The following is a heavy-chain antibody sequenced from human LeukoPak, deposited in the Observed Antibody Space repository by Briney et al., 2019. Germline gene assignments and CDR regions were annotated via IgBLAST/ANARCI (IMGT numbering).Heavy chain of an antibody. J-gene: IGHJ5*02. Sequence: PGGSLRLSCAASGFTFSSYWMSWVRQAPGKGLEWVANIKQDGSEKYYLDSLEGRFTISRDNAKNSVYLQINRLRVEDTAVYYCARRGTIAVPVFWFDPWGQGTLVIVSS. D-gene: IGHD6-19*01. CDR1: GFTFSSYW. CDR3: ARRGTIAVPVFWFDP. CDR2: IKQDGSEK. V-gene: IGHV3-7*01.